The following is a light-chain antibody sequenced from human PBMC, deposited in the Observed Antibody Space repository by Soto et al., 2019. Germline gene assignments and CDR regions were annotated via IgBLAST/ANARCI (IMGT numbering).Light chain of an antibody. Sequence: DIVLTQTPLSLPVTLGQPASISCRSGQSLVHSDGNTYLSWVQQRPGQPPRLLIFDISKRVSGVPDGCSGRGAVTDFILEISRVEAEDVGVFYCVPASQYAWFTFGPRTKVDIK. CDR1: QSLVHSDGNTY. V-gene: IGKV2-24*01. CDR3: VPASQYAWFT. CDR2: DIS. J-gene: IGKJ3*01.